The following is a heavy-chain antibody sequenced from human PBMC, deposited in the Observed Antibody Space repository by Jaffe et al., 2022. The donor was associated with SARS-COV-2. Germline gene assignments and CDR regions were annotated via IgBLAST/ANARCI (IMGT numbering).Heavy chain of an antibody. CDR2: INHSGST. J-gene: IGHJ3*02. CDR3: ARGSSGWHHPRDAFDI. Sequence: QVQLQQWGAGLLKPSETLSLTCAVYGGSFSGYYWSWIRQPPGKGLEWIGEINHSGSTNYNPSLKSRVTISVDTSKNQFSLKLSSVTAADTAVYYCARGSSGWHHPRDAFDIWGQGTMVTVSS. CDR1: GGSFSGYY. V-gene: IGHV4-34*01. D-gene: IGHD6-19*01.